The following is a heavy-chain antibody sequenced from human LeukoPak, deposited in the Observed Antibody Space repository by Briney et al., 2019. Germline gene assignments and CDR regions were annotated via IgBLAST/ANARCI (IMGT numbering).Heavy chain of an antibody. CDR2: ISSSSSTI. J-gene: IGHJ4*02. Sequence: PGGSLRLSCAASGFTFSSYSMNWVRQAPGKGLEWVSYISSSSSTIYYADSVKGRFTISRDNAKNSLYLQMNSLRADDTALYYCAKDLHGAFDYWGQGILVTVSS. V-gene: IGHV3-48*01. CDR3: AKDLHGAFDY. CDR1: GFTFSSYS. D-gene: IGHD3-10*01.